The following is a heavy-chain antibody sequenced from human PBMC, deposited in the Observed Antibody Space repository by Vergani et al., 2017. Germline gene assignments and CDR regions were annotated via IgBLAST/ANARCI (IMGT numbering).Heavy chain of an antibody. V-gene: IGHV3-30*03. Sequence: QVQLVESGGGVVQPGRSLRLSCAASGFTFSSYGMHWVRQAPGKGLEWVAVISYDGSTKYYADSVKGRFTISRDNSKNTLYLQMNSLRAEDTAVYYCATMLTGFSERGAFDIWGQGTMVTVSS. CDR3: ATMLTGFSERGAFDI. J-gene: IGHJ3*02. CDR2: ISYDGSTK. D-gene: IGHD3-9*01. CDR1: GFTFSSYG.